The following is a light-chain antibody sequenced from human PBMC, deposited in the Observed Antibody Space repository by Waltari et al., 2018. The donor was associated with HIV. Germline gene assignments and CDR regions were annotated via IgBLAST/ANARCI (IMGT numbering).Light chain of an antibody. CDR3: AAWDDSLNGYV. V-gene: IGLV1-44*01. Sequence: QSVLTQPPSASGPPGPRVTINCSGCSTNIGSNTLNWYQQLPETAPKLLIYINKQRPSGVPDRFSGSKSGTSASLAISGLQSEDEADYYCAAWDDSLNGYVFGTGTKVTVL. CDR2: INK. J-gene: IGLJ1*01. CDR1: STNIGSNT.